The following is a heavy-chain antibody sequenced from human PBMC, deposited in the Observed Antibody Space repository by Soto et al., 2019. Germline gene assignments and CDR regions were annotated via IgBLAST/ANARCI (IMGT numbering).Heavy chain of an antibody. Sequence: QITLKGSGPTLVKPTQTLTLTCTFSGFSLTTSGVGVGWIRQPPGKALEWLALIYWNDDERYSPSLKNRLTITKDTPKNQVVLTMTDVDPADTGTYYCAHRQYGDYSYWGQGTLVTVSS. D-gene: IGHD4-17*01. CDR1: GFSLTTSGVG. CDR3: AHRQYGDYSY. CDR2: IYWNDDE. J-gene: IGHJ4*02. V-gene: IGHV2-5*01.